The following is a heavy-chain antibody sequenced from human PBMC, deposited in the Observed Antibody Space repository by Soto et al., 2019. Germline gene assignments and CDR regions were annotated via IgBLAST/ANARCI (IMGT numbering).Heavy chain of an antibody. CDR1: GFTFSSYA. CDR3: AKVGYSYGPSFDY. J-gene: IGHJ4*02. D-gene: IGHD5-18*01. Sequence: EVQLLESGGGLVQPGGSLRLSCAASGFTFSSYAMSWVRQAPGKGLEWVSAISGSVGSTYYADSGKGRFTMSRENSKNTLYLQMNSLRAEDTAVYYCAKVGYSYGPSFDYWGQGTMVTVSS. CDR2: ISGSVGST. V-gene: IGHV3-23*01.